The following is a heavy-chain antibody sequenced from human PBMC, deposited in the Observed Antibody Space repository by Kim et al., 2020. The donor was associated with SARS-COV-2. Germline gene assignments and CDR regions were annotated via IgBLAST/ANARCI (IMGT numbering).Heavy chain of an antibody. Sequence: GGSLRLSCAASGFTFSSYGMHWVRQAPGKGLEWVSFICDDGSNKYYADSVKGRFTISRDNTKNTLYLQMNSLRAEDTAVYYCARVAYQGRGWPRFDYGG. V-gene: IGHV3-33*01. D-gene: IGHD6-19*01. CDR1: GFTFSSYG. J-gene: IGHJ4*01. CDR3: ARVAYQGRGWPRFDY. CDR2: ICDDGSNK.